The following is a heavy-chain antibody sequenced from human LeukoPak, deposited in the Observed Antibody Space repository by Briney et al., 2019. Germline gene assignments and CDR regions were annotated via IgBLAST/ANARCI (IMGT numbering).Heavy chain of an antibody. D-gene: IGHD1-26*01. V-gene: IGHV3-53*01. CDR1: GFTVSSNY. J-gene: IGHJ4*02. Sequence: PGGSLRLSCAVSGFTVSSNYMSWVRQAPGKGLEWVSVIYSGGSTYYADSVKGRFTISRDNSKNTLYLQMNSLRAEDTAVYYCARDGSYHNYFDYWGQGTLVTVSS. CDR3: ARDGSYHNYFDY. CDR2: IYSGGST.